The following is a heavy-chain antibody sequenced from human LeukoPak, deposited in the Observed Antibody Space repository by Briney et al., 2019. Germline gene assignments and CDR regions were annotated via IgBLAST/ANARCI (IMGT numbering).Heavy chain of an antibody. D-gene: IGHD1-26*01. J-gene: IGHJ5*02. V-gene: IGHV1-8*01. Sequence: ASVKVSCKASGYTFTSYDINWVRQATGQGLEWMGWMNPNSGGTNYAQKFQGRVTITRNTSISTAYMELSSLRSEDTAVYCCARAYSGSYRFDPWGQGTLVTVSS. CDR2: MNPNSGGT. CDR1: GYTFTSYD. CDR3: ARAYSGSYRFDP.